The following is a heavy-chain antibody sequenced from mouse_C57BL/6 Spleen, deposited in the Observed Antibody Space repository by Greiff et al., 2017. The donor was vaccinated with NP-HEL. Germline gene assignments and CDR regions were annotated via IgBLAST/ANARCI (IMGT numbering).Heavy chain of an antibody. CDR3: ARSPNYGSSYYAMDY. J-gene: IGHJ4*01. CDR1: GYTFTSYG. CDR2: IYPRSGNT. Sequence: VQVVESGAELARPGASVKLSCKASGYTFTSYGISWVKQRTGQGLEWIGEIYPRSGNTYYNEKFKGKATLTADKSSSTAYMELRSLTSEDSAVYFCARSPNYGSSYYAMDYWGQGTSVTVSS. V-gene: IGHV1-81*01. D-gene: IGHD1-1*01.